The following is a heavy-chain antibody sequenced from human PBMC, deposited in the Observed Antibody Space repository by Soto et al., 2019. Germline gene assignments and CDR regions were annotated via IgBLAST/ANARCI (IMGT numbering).Heavy chain of an antibody. V-gene: IGHV4-59*01. CDR3: AKDSGYNYGYFRWFDP. CDR2: IFYRGST. J-gene: IGHJ5*02. D-gene: IGHD5-18*01. CDR1: GGSISNYY. Sequence: QVHLQESGPRLVKPSETLSLTCTVAGGSISNYYWSWIRQPPGRGLEWIGHIFYRGSTNYNPALKSRVTISVDTSKSQFSLKLSSVTAADTAVYYCAKDSGYNYGYFRWFDPWGQGTLVTVSS.